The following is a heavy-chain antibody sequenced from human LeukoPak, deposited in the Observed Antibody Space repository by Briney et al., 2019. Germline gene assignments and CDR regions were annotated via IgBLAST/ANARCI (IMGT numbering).Heavy chain of an antibody. J-gene: IGHJ3*02. CDR2: ITSSDSTI. CDR1: GFTFSSYS. Sequence: SGGSLRLSCAASGFTFSSYSMNWVRQAPGKGLEWISYITSSDSTISYVDSVKGRFTISRDNAKNSLYLQMNSLRADDTAVYYCARDRDYAFDIWGQGTMVTVSS. V-gene: IGHV3-48*01. CDR3: ARDRDYAFDI. D-gene: IGHD3-10*01.